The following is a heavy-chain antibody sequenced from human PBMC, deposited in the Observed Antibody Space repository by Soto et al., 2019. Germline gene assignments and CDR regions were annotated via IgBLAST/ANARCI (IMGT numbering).Heavy chain of an antibody. D-gene: IGHD6-13*01. Sequence: APVKVSCKASGSTFTNHFMNWVRQAPGPGLEWKGMINPSGGNTNYGQKFQGRLIMTRDTSTSTVYMELSSLRSDDTAVFYCAAGLAAPQYYGMDVWGQGTAVTVSS. CDR1: GSTFTNHF. CDR3: AAGLAAPQYYGMDV. V-gene: IGHV1-46*01. J-gene: IGHJ6*02. CDR2: INPSGGNT.